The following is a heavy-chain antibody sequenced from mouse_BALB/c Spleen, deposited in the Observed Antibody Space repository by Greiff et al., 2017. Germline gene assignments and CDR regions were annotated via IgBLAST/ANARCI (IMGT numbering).Heavy chain of an antibody. CDR2: ISSGGGST. D-gene: IGHD2-4*01. CDR3: ARDYGYAMDY. Sequence: EVKLVESGGGLVKPGGSLKLSCAASGFAFSSYDMSWVRQTPEKRLEWVAYISSGGGSTYYPDTVKGRFTISRDNAKNTLYLQMSSLKSEDTAMYYCARDYGYAMDYWGQGTSVTVSS. V-gene: IGHV5-12-1*01. CDR1: GFAFSSYD. J-gene: IGHJ4*01.